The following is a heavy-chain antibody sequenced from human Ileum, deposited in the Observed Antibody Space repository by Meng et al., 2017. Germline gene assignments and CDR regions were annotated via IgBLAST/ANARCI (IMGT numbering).Heavy chain of an antibody. J-gene: IGHJ4*02. D-gene: IGHD3-3*01. CDR3: ASGSGSLDY. V-gene: IGHV6-1*01. Sequence: QEQLPASGPGLVKPSQTLSLTGAVSGGSVSSNIAAWNWIRQSPLRGLEWLGRTYYRSKWYSEYAVSVKSRISITPDTSKNQFSLQMNSVTPEDTAVYYCASGSGSLDYWGPGTLVTVSS. CDR2: TYYRSKWYS. CDR1: GGSVSSNIAA.